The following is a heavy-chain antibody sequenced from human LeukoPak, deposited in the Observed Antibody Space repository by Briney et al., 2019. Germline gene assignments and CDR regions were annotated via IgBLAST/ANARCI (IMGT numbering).Heavy chain of an antibody. V-gene: IGHV3-7*02. D-gene: IGHD2-21*01. Sequence: PGGSLRLSCVASGFTFSDYWMSWVRQAPGKGLEWLSDIKEDGSEKYYVVSVKGLFTISRDNAKNSLYLQMNSLRVEATAVYYCVCHVVLSVGYHYGLGVWGQGTTVTVSS. CDR3: VCHVVLSVGYHYGLGV. CDR2: IKEDGSEK. J-gene: IGHJ6*01. CDR1: GFTFSDYW.